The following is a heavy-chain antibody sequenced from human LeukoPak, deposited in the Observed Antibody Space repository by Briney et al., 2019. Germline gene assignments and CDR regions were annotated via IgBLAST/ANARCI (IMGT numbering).Heavy chain of an antibody. CDR3: ARVGVVVVASIDY. J-gene: IGHJ4*02. CDR1: GGSVSSGNYY. CDR2: IYYSGST. Sequence: PSETLSLTCTVSGGSVSSGNYYWSWIRQPPGKGLEWIGSIYYSGSTYYNPSLNSRVTISVDTSKNQFSLKVGSVTAADTAVYYCARVGVVVVASIDYWGQGTLVTVSS. V-gene: IGHV4-39*01. D-gene: IGHD2-15*01.